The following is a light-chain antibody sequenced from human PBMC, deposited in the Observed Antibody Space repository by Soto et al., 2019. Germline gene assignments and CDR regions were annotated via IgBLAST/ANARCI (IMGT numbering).Light chain of an antibody. CDR2: GAS. CDR1: QSVSSN. Sequence: EIVMTQSPATLSVSPGERATLSCRASQSVSSNLAWYQQKPGQAPRPLIYGASTRATGIPARFSGSGSGTEFTLTISSLQSEDFAVYYCQQYNNWPPATFGQGTKVDIK. J-gene: IGKJ1*01. CDR3: QQYNNWPPAT. V-gene: IGKV3-15*01.